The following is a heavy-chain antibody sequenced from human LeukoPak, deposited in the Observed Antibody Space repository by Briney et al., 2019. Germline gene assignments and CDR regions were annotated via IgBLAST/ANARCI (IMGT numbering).Heavy chain of an antibody. Sequence: GRSLRLSCAASGFTFDDYAMHWVRQAPGKGLEWVSGISWNSGSIGYADSVKGRFTISRDSAKNSLYLQMNSLRAEDTALYYCAKDRNYDFWSGYDYWGQGTLVTVSS. V-gene: IGHV3-9*01. CDR2: ISWNSGSI. CDR3: AKDRNYDFWSGYDY. CDR1: GFTFDDYA. J-gene: IGHJ4*02. D-gene: IGHD3-3*01.